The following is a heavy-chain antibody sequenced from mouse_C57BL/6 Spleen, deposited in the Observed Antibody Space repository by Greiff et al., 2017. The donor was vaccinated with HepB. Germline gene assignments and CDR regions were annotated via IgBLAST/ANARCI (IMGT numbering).Heavy chain of an antibody. CDR3: ARGNGVRSYQAWFAY. Sequence: DVQLVESEGGLVQPGSSMKLSCTASGFTFSDYYMAWVRQVPEKGLEWVANINYDGSSTYYLDSLKSRFIISRDNAKNILYLQMSSLKSEDTATYYCARGNGVRSYQAWFAYWGQGTLVTVSA. V-gene: IGHV5-16*01. J-gene: IGHJ3*01. CDR1: GFTFSDYY. CDR2: INYDGSST. D-gene: IGHD1-1*01.